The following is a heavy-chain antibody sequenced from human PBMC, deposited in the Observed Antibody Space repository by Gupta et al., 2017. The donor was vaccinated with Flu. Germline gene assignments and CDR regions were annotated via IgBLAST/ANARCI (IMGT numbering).Heavy chain of an antibody. Sequence: QVQLQESGPGLVKPSETLSLTCTVSGGSISSYYWSWIRQPPGKGLEWIGYIYYSGSTNYNPSLKSRVTISVDTSKNQFSLKLSSVTAADTAVYYCARSHDGIQRLYNWFDPWGQGTLVTVSS. D-gene: IGHD1-1*01. CDR2: IYYSGST. J-gene: IGHJ5*02. V-gene: IGHV4-59*08. CDR1: GGSISSYY. CDR3: ARSHDGIQRLYNWFDP.